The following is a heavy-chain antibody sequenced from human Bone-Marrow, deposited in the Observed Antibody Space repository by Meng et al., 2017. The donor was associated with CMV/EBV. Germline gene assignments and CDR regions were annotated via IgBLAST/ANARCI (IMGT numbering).Heavy chain of an antibody. CDR1: GFTFDDYG. J-gene: IGHJ3*02. CDR2: ISSSSSYI. Sequence: GGSLRLSCAASGFTFDDYGMSWVRQAPGKGLEWVSSISSSSSYIYYADSVKGRFTISRDNAKNSLSLQMTSLRAEDTAVYYCARDLDSSGYPPAAFDIWGQGTMVTVSS. CDR3: ARDLDSSGYPPAAFDI. D-gene: IGHD3-22*01. V-gene: IGHV3-21*01.